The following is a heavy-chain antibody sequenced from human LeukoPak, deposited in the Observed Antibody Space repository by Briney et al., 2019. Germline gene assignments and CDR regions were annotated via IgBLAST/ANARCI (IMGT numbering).Heavy chain of an antibody. CDR3: ARDYSIPNWFDP. CDR1: GYTFTGYY. D-gene: IGHD4-11*01. Sequence: ASVKVSCKASGYTFTGYYMHWVRQAPGQGLEWMGWINPNSGGTNYAQKFRGRVTMTRDTSISTAYMELSRLRSDDTAVYYCARDYSIPNWFDPWGQGTLVTVSS. V-gene: IGHV1-2*02. CDR2: INPNSGGT. J-gene: IGHJ5*02.